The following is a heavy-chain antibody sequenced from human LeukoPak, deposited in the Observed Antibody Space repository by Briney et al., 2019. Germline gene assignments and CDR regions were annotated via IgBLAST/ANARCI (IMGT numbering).Heavy chain of an antibody. D-gene: IGHD3-3*01. V-gene: IGHV1-18*01. CDR3: ARDVEVLRFLEWLPLFDY. Sequence: ASVKVSCKASGYTFTSYGISWVRQAPGQGLEWMGWISAYNGNTNCAQKLQGRVTMTTDTSTSTAYMELRSLRSDDTAVYYCARDVEVLRFLEWLPLFDYWGQGTLVTASS. J-gene: IGHJ4*02. CDR1: GYTFTSYG. CDR2: ISAYNGNT.